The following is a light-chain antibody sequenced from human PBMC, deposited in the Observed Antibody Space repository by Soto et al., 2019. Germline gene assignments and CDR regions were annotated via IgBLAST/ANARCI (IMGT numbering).Light chain of an antibody. CDR2: RNG. CDR3: QVWDRSSQVV. J-gene: IGLJ2*01. Sequence: SYELTQPLSVSVALGQTARITWGGNNIASKNVHWYQRQKPGQAPVLVIYRNGNRPSGIPERFSGSNSGNTATLTISRAQAGDEADYYCQVWDRSSQVVFCGGTKLTVL. V-gene: IGLV3-9*01. CDR1: NIASKN.